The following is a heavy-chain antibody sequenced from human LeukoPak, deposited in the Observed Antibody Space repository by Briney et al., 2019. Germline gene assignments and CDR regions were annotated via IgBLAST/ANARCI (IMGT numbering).Heavy chain of an antibody. V-gene: IGHV3-30*02. J-gene: IGHJ4*02. CDR2: IRYDGSNE. D-gene: IGHD2-21*01. CDR1: GITLNSYG. CDR3: CGDFDY. Sequence: EPGGSLRLSCAASGITLNSYGMHWVRQAPDKGLEWVAFIRYDGSNEYYADSVKGRFTISRDNSKNTLYLQMNSLRGEDTAVYYCCGDFDYWGQGTLVTVSS.